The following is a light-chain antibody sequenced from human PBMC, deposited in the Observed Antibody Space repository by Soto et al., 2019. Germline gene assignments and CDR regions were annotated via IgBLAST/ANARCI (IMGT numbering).Light chain of an antibody. CDR3: QQSYRTPYI. Sequence: IQLTQSPSSLSASVGDTLTITCRASQSISTYLNWYQHKPGKAPKLVIQAASTLLSGVPPRFSGSGSETDFTLTITSLRPEDFATHYCQQSYRTPYIFGQGTNLEIK. J-gene: IGKJ2*01. CDR1: QSISTY. CDR2: AAS. V-gene: IGKV1-39*01.